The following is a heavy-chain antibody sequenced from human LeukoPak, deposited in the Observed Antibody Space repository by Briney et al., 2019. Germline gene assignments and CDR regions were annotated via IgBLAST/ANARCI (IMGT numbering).Heavy chain of an antibody. V-gene: IGHV4-4*07. CDR1: GGAISSYY. CDR3: SRGGHHIEMAKSKGHYYYYYELDV. J-gene: IGHJ6*04. Sequence: SETLSLTCTVSGGAISSYYWSWIRQPAGKGLEWIGRIYTSGSTNYNPSLKSRVTMSVDTSKNQFSLKLSSVTAADKSVYYCSRGGHHIEMAKSKGHYYYYYELDVWGKGTTVTVSS. D-gene: IGHD5-24*01. CDR2: IYTSGST.